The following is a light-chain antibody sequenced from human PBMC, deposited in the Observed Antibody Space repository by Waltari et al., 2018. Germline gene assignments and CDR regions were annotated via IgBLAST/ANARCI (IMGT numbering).Light chain of an antibody. J-gene: IGLJ3*02. CDR2: DNA. Sequence: SYVLTQPPSVSVAPGQTARITCGGDHIESQTVHWYQQKPGQAPLLVVFDNADRPSGIPERFSGSNSGNTATLTITRVEVGDEADFYCQVCDTATDHWVFGGGTKLTVL. CDR1: HIESQT. V-gene: IGLV3-21*02. CDR3: QVCDTATDHWV.